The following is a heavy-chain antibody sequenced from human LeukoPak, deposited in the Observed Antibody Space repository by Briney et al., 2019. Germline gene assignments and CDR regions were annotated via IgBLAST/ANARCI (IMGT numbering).Heavy chain of an antibody. J-gene: IGHJ4*02. CDR1: GFTFSNVW. CDR2: IKSKTDGGTV. V-gene: IGHV3-15*01. CDR3: AQAWRWLQLNY. Sequence: GSLRLSCAASGFTFSNVWMSWVRQAPGKGLEWVGRIKSKTDGGTVDYAALVKGRFTISRDNSMNTLYLQMNSLREEDTAVYYCAQAWRWLQLNYWGQGTLVTVSS. D-gene: IGHD5-24*01.